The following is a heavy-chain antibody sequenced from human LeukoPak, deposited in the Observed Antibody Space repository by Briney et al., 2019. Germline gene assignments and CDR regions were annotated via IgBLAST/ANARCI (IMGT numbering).Heavy chain of an antibody. Sequence: PSETLSLTCTVSGGSISSSSYYWGWIRQPPGKGLEWIGEINHSGSTNYNPSLKSRVTISVDTSKNQFSLKLSSVTAADTAVYYCARGRYYGSGTYPSYFDYWGQGALVTVSS. CDR1: GGSISSSSYY. V-gene: IGHV4-39*07. CDR3: ARGRYYGSGTYPSYFDY. J-gene: IGHJ4*02. D-gene: IGHD3-10*01. CDR2: INHSGST.